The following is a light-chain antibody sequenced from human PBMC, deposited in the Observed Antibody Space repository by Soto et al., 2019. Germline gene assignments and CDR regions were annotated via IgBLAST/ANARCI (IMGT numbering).Light chain of an antibody. V-gene: IGKV1-27*01. CDR3: QKYNSAPQT. J-gene: IGKJ2*01. CDR1: QDISNY. Sequence: DIPMTQSPSSLSASVGDRVTITCRASQDISNYLAWYQQKPGEVPKLLIYAASTLQKGVQSRFSGGGSGTLFTLTISSLQPDDVATYYCQKYNSAPQTFGRGTRLEIK. CDR2: AAS.